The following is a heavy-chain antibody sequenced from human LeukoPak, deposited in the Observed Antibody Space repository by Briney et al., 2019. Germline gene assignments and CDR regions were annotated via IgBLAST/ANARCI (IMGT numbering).Heavy chain of an antibody. CDR1: GFTFSSYG. Sequence: GGSLRLSCAASGFTFSSYGMHWVRQAPGKGLEWAAVIWYDGSNKYYADSVKGRFTISRDNSKNTLYLQMNSLRAEDTAVYYCARGKGDAYRDAFDIWGQGTMVTVSS. V-gene: IGHV3-33*01. D-gene: IGHD2-21*02. CDR2: IWYDGSNK. CDR3: ARGKGDAYRDAFDI. J-gene: IGHJ3*02.